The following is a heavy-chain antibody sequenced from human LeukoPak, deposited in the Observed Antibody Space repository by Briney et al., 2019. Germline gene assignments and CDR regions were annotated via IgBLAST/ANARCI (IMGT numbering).Heavy chain of an antibody. J-gene: IGHJ4*02. CDR2: IKQDGSDK. Sequence: GGSLRLACAASGFSFSSYWMSWVRQAPGKGLEWVANIKQDGSDKYYLTSVRGRFTISRDNAKNSLFLQMNSLRVEDTAVYYCARGGGHLDCWGQGTLVTVSS. V-gene: IGHV3-7*03. CDR1: GFSFSSYW. CDR3: ARGGGHLDC. D-gene: IGHD4-23*01.